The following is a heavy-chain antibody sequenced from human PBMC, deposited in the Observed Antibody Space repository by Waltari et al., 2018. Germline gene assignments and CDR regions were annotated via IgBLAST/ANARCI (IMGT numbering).Heavy chain of an antibody. Sequence: EVQLVKSGGGLVKPGGSLRLSCAASGFTFSSYSMNWVRQAPGKGLEWVSSISSSSSYIYYADSVKGRFTISRDNAKNSLYLQMNSLRAEDTAVYYCARPYYYDSSGYYKPLAAEYFQHWGQGTLVTVSS. CDR3: ARPYYYDSSGYYKPLAAEYFQH. D-gene: IGHD3-22*01. CDR2: ISSSSSYI. V-gene: IGHV3-21*01. CDR1: GFTFSSYS. J-gene: IGHJ1*01.